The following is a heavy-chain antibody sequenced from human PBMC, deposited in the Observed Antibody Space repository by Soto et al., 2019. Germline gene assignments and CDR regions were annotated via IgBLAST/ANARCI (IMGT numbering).Heavy chain of an antibody. CDR2: IRSKAYGGTT. CDR1: GFTFGDYA. D-gene: IGHD3-22*01. CDR3: TRSLYYYDSSGYYEGDY. Sequence: EVQLVESGGGLVQPGRSLRLSCTASGFTFGDYAMSWVRQAPGKGLEWVGFIRSKAYGGTTEYAASVKGRFTISRDDSKSIAYLQMNSLKTEDTAVYYCTRSLYYYDSSGYYEGDYWGQGTLVTVSS. V-gene: IGHV3-49*04. J-gene: IGHJ4*02.